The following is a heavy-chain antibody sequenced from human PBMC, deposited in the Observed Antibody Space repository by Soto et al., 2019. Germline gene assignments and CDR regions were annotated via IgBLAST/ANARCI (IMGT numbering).Heavy chain of an antibody. J-gene: IGHJ6*03. CDR1: GGTFSSYT. CDR3: ARDEEYYYYYMDV. V-gene: IGHV1-69*04. Sequence: SVKVSCKASGGTFSSYTISWVRQAPGQGLEWMGRIIPILGIANYAQKFQGRVTITADKSTSTAYMELSSLRSEDTAVYYCARDEEYYYYYMDVWGKGTTVTVSS. CDR2: IIPILGIA.